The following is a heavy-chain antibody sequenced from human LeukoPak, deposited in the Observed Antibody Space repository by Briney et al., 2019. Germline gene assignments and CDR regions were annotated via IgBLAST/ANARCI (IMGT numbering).Heavy chain of an antibody. CDR3: ARGLRKYYYDSSGLTGFDY. V-gene: IGHV3-13*01. CDR1: GFTFSSYD. J-gene: IGHJ4*02. CDR2: IGTAGDT. Sequence: GGSLRLSCAASGFTFSSYDMHWVRQATGKGLEWVSAIGTAGDTYYPGSVKGRFTISRENAKNSLYLQMNSLRAGDTAVYYCARGLRKYYYDSSGLTGFDYWGQGTLVTVSS. D-gene: IGHD3-22*01.